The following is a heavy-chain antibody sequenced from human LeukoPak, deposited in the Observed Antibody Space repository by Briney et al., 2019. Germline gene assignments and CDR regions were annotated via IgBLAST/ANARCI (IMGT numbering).Heavy chain of an antibody. Sequence: GGSLRLSCAASGFTFSSYGMHWVRQAPGTGLEWVAVIWYDGSNKYYADSVKGRFTISRDNSKNTLYLQMNSLRAEDTAVYYCAKDRDVYNVPGYWGQGTLVTLSS. CDR2: IWYDGSNK. D-gene: IGHD5-24*01. CDR3: AKDRDVYNVPGY. V-gene: IGHV3-33*06. CDR1: GFTFSSYG. J-gene: IGHJ4*02.